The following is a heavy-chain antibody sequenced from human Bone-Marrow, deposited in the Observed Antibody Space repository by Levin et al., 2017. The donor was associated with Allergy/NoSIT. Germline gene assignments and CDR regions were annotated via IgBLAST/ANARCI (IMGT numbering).Heavy chain of an antibody. CDR1: GFAFSNYA. CDR3: AKDGSMVTRNYFDY. V-gene: IGHV3-23*01. D-gene: IGHD4-17*01. CDR2: ISSGGVNT. Sequence: GGSLRLSCAASGFAFSNYAMNWVRQAPGEGLEWVSSISSGGVNTYYADSVKGRFTVSRDDSKNTVYLQINRLGAEDTAIYYCAKDGSMVTRNYFDYWGQGTLVTVSS. J-gene: IGHJ4*02.